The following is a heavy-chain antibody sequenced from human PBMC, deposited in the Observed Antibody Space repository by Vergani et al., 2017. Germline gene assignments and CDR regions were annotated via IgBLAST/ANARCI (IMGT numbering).Heavy chain of an antibody. D-gene: IGHD3-3*01. CDR3: AKCPIYDDFWSGADY. CDR2: ISGSGGST. J-gene: IGHJ4*02. CDR1: GFTFSSYA. Sequence: VQLVESGGGVVQPGRSLRLSCAASGFTFSSYAMSWVRQAPGKGLEWVSAISGSGGSTYYADSVKGRLTISRDNSKNTLYLQMNSLRAEDTAVYYFAKCPIYDDFWSGADYWGQGTLVTVSS. V-gene: IGHV3-23*04.